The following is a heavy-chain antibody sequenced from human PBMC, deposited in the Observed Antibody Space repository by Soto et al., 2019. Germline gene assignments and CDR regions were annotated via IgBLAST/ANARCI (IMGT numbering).Heavy chain of an antibody. J-gene: IGHJ5*02. Sequence: SVKVSCKASGGTFSSYAISWVRQAPGQGLEWMGGIIPIFGTANYAQKFQGRVTITADESTSTAYMELSSLRSEDTAVYYCARDSSFAVITDNGWFDPWGQGTLVTVSS. V-gene: IGHV1-69*13. D-gene: IGHD3-22*01. CDR2: IIPIFGTA. CDR3: ARDSSFAVITDNGWFDP. CDR1: GGTFSSYA.